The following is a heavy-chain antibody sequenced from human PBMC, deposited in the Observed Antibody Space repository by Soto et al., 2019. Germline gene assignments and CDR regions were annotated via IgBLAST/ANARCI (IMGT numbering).Heavy chain of an antibody. D-gene: IGHD1-26*01. V-gene: IGHV3-11*03. CDR1: GGSISSYY. J-gene: IGHJ4*02. CDR3: ARFNGNSYVPFDF. CDR2: ISGRGSYT. Sequence: LSLTCTVSGGSISSYYWSWIGLAPGKGLEWVSYISGRGSYTNYADSVQGRFTISRDNAKNSLSLQMNSLTADDTAVYYCARFNGNSYVPFDFWGQGTPVTVSS.